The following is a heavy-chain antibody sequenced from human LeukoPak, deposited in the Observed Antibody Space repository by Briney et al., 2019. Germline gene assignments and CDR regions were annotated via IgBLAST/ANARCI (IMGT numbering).Heavy chain of an antibody. Sequence: SETLSLTCTVSGGSISSYYWSWIRQPPGKGLEWIGYIYYSGSTNYNPSLKSRVTISVDTSKNQFSLKLSSVTAADTAVYYCAREVGGLWTDHWGQGTLVTVSS. CDR3: AREVGGLWTDH. V-gene: IGHV4-59*01. CDR2: IYYSGST. J-gene: IGHJ4*02. D-gene: IGHD3-16*01. CDR1: GGSISSYY.